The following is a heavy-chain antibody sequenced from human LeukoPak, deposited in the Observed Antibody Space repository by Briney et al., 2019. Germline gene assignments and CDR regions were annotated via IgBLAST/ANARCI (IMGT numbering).Heavy chain of an antibody. J-gene: IGHJ4*02. D-gene: IGHD2-21*02. CDR2: IYYSGTT. CDR1: GFTFSNAW. Sequence: GSLRLSCAASGFTFSNAWMTWVRQPPGKGLEWIGSIYYSGTTHYNPSLESRVTISVDTSKNQFSLKLASVTAADTAVYYCARGGAYCGGDCYSRGLRWPYYFDYWGQGTLVTVSS. V-gene: IGHV4-4*02. CDR3: ARGGAYCGGDCYSRGLRWPYYFDY.